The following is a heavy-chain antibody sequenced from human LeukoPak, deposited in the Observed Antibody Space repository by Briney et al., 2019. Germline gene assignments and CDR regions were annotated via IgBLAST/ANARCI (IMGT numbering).Heavy chain of an antibody. J-gene: IGHJ4*02. V-gene: IGHV1-24*01. CDR3: ATAPLAAAGRFDY. CDR1: GYTLTELS. CDR2: FDPEDGET. Sequence: ASVKVSCKVSGYTLTELSMHWVRQAPGNGLEWMGGFDPEDGETVYAQKFQGRVTMTEDTSTDTAYMELSSLRSEDTAVYYCATAPLAAAGRFDYWGQGTLVTVSS. D-gene: IGHD6-13*01.